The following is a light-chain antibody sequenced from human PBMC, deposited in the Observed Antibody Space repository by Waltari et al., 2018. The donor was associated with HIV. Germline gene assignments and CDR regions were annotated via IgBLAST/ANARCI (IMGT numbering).Light chain of an antibody. J-gene: IGLJ3*02. CDR2: SNN. V-gene: IGLV1-44*01. CDR3: AAWDDSLNGWV. Sequence: QSVLTQPPSASGTPGQRVTVSCSGSSPNIGSNTVTWFQQLPGTAPKLLIYSNNQRPSGVPDRFSGSKSGTSASLAITGLQSEDEAHYYCAAWDDSLNGWVFGGGTKLTVL. CDR1: SPNIGSNT.